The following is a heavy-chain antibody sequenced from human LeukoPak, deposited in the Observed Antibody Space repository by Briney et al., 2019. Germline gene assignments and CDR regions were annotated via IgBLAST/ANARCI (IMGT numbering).Heavy chain of an antibody. CDR3: ASITGTTALGD. CDR2: INTDGSST. CDR1: GFTFSSYW. J-gene: IGHJ4*02. Sequence: GGSLRLSCTASGFTFSSYWMHWVRQAPGKGLVWVSRINTDGSSTSYADSVKGRFTISRDNAKNTLYLQMNSLRAEDTAVYYCASITGTTALGDWGQGTLVTVSS. V-gene: IGHV3-74*01. D-gene: IGHD1-20*01.